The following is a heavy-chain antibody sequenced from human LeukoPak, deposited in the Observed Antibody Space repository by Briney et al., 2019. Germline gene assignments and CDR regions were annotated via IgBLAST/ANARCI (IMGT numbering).Heavy chain of an antibody. V-gene: IGHV4-59*01. D-gene: IGHD3-10*01. CDR3: ARVLGSGSYGGDSWFDP. J-gene: IGHJ5*02. CDR1: GGSISSYY. CDR2: IYYSGST. Sequence: PSETLSLTCTVSGGSISSYYWSWIRQPPGKGLEWIGYIYYSGSTNYNPSLKSRVTISVDTSKNQFSLKLSSVTAADTAVYYCARVLGSGSYGGDSWFDPWGQGTLVTVSS.